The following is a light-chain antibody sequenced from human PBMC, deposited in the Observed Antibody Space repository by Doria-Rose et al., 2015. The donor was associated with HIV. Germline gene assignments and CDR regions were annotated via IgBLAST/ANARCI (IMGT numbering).Light chain of an antibody. CDR2: DGS. V-gene: IGKV3-20*01. CDR1: QSFSSTY. J-gene: IGKJ1*01. CDR3: HQYGTSWT. Sequence: DIVMTQSSGTLSLSPGERATLSCRASQSFSSTYLAWYQQKPGQAPSLLIYDGSTRATGITDRFSASGSGTDFTLTINRLEPEEFALYYCHQYGTSWTVGQGTKVEI.